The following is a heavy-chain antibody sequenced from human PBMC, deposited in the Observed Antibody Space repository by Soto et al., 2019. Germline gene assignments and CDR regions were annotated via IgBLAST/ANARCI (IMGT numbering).Heavy chain of an antibody. J-gene: IGHJ3*01. CDR3: ARLWGSPPGP. Sequence: QVQLQESGPGLVKPSGTLSLTCAVSGVSISSGNWWSWGRQTPGKGLEGIGEIFHSGSTHFIPSRKSPVTVSVDKSQNQFSLKRSSVTAADTGVYYCARLWGSPPGPWGQGTMVIFAS. V-gene: IGHV4-4*02. CDR2: IFHSGST. D-gene: IGHD3-16*01. CDR1: GVSISSGNW.